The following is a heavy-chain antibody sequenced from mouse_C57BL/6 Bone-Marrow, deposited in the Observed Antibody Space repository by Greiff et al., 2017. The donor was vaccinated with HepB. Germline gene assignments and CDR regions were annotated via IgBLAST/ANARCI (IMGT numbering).Heavy chain of an antibody. CDR2: IYPGDGDT. CDR3: ARRGWLLPYYAMDY. Sequence: VKLVESGPELVKPGASVKISCKASGYAFSSSWMNWVKQRPGKGLEWIGRIYPGDGDTNYNGKFKGKATLTADKSSSTAYMQLSSLTSEDSAVYFCARRGWLLPYYAMDYWGQGTSVTVSS. V-gene: IGHV1-82*01. J-gene: IGHJ4*01. D-gene: IGHD2-3*01. CDR1: GYAFSSSW.